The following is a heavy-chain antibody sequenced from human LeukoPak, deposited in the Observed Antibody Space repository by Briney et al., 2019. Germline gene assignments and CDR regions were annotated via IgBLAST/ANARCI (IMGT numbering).Heavy chain of an antibody. D-gene: IGHD1-1*01. CDR2: LKPDGSAA. V-gene: IGHV3-7*01. J-gene: IGHJ4*02. CDR3: AKPPTGNVKFDY. CDR1: GFTFSSYA. Sequence: GGSLRLSCAASGFTFSSYAMSWVRQARGKGLEWVAYLKPDGSAAYYMDSVRGRFTISRDNAKNSLYLQMSSLRAEDTAVYYCAKPPTGNVKFDYWGQGTLVTVSS.